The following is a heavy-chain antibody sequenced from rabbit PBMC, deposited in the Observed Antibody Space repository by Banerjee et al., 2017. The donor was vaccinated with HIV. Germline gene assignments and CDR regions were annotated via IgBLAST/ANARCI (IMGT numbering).Heavy chain of an antibody. CDR2: IYAGSSGNT. CDR3: AVGAGSSYYRGL. CDR1: GFDFSNNA. V-gene: IGHV1S40*01. Sequence: QSLEESGGGLVKPKGSLTLTCKASGFDFSNNAMCWVRQAPGERPEWIACIYAGSSGNTDYASWAKGRFTISKTSSTTVTLQMTSLTAADTATYFCAVGAGSSYYRGLWGQGTLVTVS. J-gene: IGHJ3*01. D-gene: IGHD8-1*01.